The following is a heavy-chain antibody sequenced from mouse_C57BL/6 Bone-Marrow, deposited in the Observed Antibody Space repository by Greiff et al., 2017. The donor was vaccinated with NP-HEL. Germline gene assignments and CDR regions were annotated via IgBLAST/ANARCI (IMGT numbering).Heavy chain of an antibody. CDR3: ARSTEGFDY. J-gene: IGHJ2*01. CDR2: IDPSDSYT. Sequence: VQLQQPGAELVRPGTSVKLSCKASGYTFTSYWMHWVKQRPGQGLEWIGVIDPSDSYTNYNQKFKGKATLTVDTSSSTAYMQLSSLTSEDSAVYYCARSTEGFDYWGKGTTLTVSS. CDR1: GYTFTSYW. V-gene: IGHV1-59*01.